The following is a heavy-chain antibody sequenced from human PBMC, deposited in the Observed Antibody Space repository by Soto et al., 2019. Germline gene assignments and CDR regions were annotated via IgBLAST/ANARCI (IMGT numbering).Heavy chain of an antibody. CDR1: GGSFSGYY. CDR3: ASVIAARDYGMDV. CDR2: INHSGST. D-gene: IGHD6-6*01. V-gene: IGHV4-34*01. Sequence: NPSETLSLTCAVYGGSFSGYYWIWIRQPPGKGLEWIGEINHSGSTNYNPSLKSRVTISVDTSKNQFSLKLSSVTAADTAVYYCASVIAARDYGMDVWGQGTTVTVSS. J-gene: IGHJ6*02.